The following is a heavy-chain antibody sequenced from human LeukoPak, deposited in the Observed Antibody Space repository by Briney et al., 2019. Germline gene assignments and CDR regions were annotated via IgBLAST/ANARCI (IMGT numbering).Heavy chain of an antibody. V-gene: IGHV3-21*01. Sequence: PGGSLRLSCAASGFTFSSYSMNWVRQAPGKGLEWVSSISSGGSYIYYADSVKGRFTISKDNANRSLFLQMNSLRAEDTAVYYCARDYSGDYWGQGTLVTVSS. CDR2: ISSGGSYI. J-gene: IGHJ4*02. CDR3: ARDYSGDY. D-gene: IGHD3-10*01. CDR1: GFTFSSYS.